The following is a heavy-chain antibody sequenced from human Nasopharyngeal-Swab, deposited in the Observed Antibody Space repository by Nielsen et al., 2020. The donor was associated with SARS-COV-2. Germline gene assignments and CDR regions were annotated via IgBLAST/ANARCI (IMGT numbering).Heavy chain of an antibody. J-gene: IGHJ6*02. Sequence: GSLRLSCTVSGGSISSYYWSWIRQPPGKGLEWIGYIYYSGSTYYNPSLKSRVTISVDTSKNQFSLKLSSVTAADTAVYYCARASYCSSTSCEVGYYYGMDVWGQGTTVTVSS. CDR2: IYYSGST. CDR3: ARASYCSSTSCEVGYYYGMDV. CDR1: GGSISSYY. V-gene: IGHV4-59*04. D-gene: IGHD2-2*01.